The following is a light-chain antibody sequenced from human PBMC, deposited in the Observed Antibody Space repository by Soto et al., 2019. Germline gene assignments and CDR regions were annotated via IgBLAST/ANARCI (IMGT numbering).Light chain of an antibody. Sequence: EIVLTQSPGTLSLSPGERATLSCTASQSVSSSYLAWYQQKPGQAPRLLIYGASSRATGIPDRFSGSGSGTDFTLTISRLEPEDFAVYYCQQYGSSPLTSGGGTKVDIK. CDR1: QSVSSSY. CDR3: QQYGSSPLT. CDR2: GAS. J-gene: IGKJ4*01. V-gene: IGKV3-20*01.